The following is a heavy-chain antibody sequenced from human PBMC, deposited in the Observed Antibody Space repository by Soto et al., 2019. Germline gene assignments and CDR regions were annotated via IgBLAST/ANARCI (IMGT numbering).Heavy chain of an antibody. CDR2: ISSSSSYI. CDR3: ARPKVYGDVSVVAFDI. D-gene: IGHD4-17*01. CDR1: GFTFSSYS. J-gene: IGHJ3*02. Sequence: GESLKISCAASGFTFSSYSMNWVRQAPGKGLEGVSSISSSSSYIYYADSVKGRLTISRDNAKNSLYLQMNSLRAADTAVYYCARPKVYGDVSVVAFDIWGQGTMVTVSS. V-gene: IGHV3-21*01.